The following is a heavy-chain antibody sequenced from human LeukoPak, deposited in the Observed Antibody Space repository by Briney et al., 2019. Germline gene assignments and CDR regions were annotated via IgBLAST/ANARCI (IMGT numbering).Heavy chain of an antibody. Sequence: GGSLRLSCAASGFTFSSYAMSWVRQAPGKGLEWVSAISGSGGSTYYADSVKGRFTISRDNSKNTLYLQMNSLRAEGTAVYYCAKDGRDCSSTSCYYYYYYYGMDVWGQGTTVTVSS. D-gene: IGHD2-2*01. V-gene: IGHV3-23*01. CDR1: GFTFSSYA. CDR2: ISGSGGST. J-gene: IGHJ6*02. CDR3: AKDGRDCSSTSCYYYYYYYGMDV.